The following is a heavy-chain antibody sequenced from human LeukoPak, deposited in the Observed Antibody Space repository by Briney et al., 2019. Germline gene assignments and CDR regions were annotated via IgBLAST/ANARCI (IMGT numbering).Heavy chain of an antibody. V-gene: IGHV4-61*02. J-gene: IGHJ4*02. Sequence: SETLSLTCTVSGGSISSGSYYWSWIRQPAGKGLEWIGRIYTSGSTNYNPSLKSRVTISVDTSKNQFSLKLSSVTAADTAVYYCARGPAGYNWGQGTLVTFSS. CDR2: IYTSGST. CDR1: GGSISSGSYY. CDR3: ARGPAGYN. D-gene: IGHD1-1*01.